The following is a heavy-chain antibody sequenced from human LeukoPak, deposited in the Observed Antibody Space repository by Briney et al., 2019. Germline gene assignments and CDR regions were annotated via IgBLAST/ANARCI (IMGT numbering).Heavy chain of an antibody. CDR2: INPNSGGT. CDR3: ARGDYADYYYYYYMDV. J-gene: IGHJ6*03. V-gene: IGHV1-2*02. D-gene: IGHD4-17*01. Sequence: GASVKVSCKASGGTFSGYYMHWVRQAPGQGLEWMGWINPNSGGTNYAQKFQGRVTMTRDTSISTAYMELSRLRSDDTAVYYCARGDYADYYYYYYMDVWGKGTTVTISS. CDR1: GGTFSGYY.